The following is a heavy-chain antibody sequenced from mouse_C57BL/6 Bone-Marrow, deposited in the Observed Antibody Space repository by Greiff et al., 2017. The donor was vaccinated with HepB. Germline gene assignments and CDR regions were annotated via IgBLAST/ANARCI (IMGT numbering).Heavy chain of an antibody. CDR2: IDPNSGGT. D-gene: IGHD2-2*01. V-gene: IGHV1-72*01. Sequence: VQLQQPGAELVKPGASVKLSCKASGYTFTSYWMHWVKQRPGRGLEWIGRIDPNSGGTKYNEKFKSKATLTVDKPSSTAYMQLSSLTSEDSAVYYCARGDLRWLRRVYFDYWGQGTTLTVSS. J-gene: IGHJ2*01. CDR3: ARGDLRWLRRVYFDY. CDR1: GYTFTSYW.